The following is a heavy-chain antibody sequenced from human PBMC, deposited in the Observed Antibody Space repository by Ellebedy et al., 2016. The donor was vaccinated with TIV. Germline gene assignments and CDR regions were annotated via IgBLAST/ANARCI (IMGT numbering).Heavy chain of an antibody. CDR1: GFTFDDYG. J-gene: IGHJ6*02. V-gene: IGHV3-20*04. CDR3: AAAHYYFYGKDV. Sequence: GESLKISCAASGFTFDDYGMSWVRQAPGKGLEWVSGINWNGGSTGYADSVKGRFTISRDNAKNSLYLQMNSLRAEDTAVYYCAAAHYYFYGKDVWGQGTRVTVSS. D-gene: IGHD2-15*01. CDR2: INWNGGST.